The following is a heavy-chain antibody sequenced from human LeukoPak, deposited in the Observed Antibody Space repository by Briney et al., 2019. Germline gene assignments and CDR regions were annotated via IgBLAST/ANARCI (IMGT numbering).Heavy chain of an antibody. D-gene: IGHD6-13*01. CDR3: ARDKQQLVPRLSHPFDY. Sequence: ASVKVSCKASGYTFTSYGISWVRQAPGQGLEWMGWISAYNGNTNCAQKLQGRVTMTTDTSTSTAYMELRSLRSDDTAVYYCARDKQQLVPRLSHPFDYWGQGTLVTVSS. CDR2: ISAYNGNT. V-gene: IGHV1-18*01. CDR1: GYTFTSYG. J-gene: IGHJ4*02.